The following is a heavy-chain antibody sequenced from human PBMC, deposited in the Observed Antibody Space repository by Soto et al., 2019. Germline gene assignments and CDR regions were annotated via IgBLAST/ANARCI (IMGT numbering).Heavy chain of an antibody. CDR2: MFYSGST. J-gene: IGHJ6*02. Sequence: QVQLQESGPGLVKPSQTLSLTCTVSGGSINNGGYYWSWIRQHPRKGLEWIGYMFYSGSTYYNPSLKSRVSKSVDTSKKQFSRKLSYVTAADTGVYYCARDLRGGSYGMDVWGQGTTVTVSS. CDR1: GGSINNGGYY. CDR3: ARDLRGGSYGMDV. D-gene: IGHD3-10*01. V-gene: IGHV4-31*03.